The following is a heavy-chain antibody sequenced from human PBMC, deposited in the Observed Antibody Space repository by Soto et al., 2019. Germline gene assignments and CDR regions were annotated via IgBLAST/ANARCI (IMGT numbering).Heavy chain of an antibody. J-gene: IGHJ5*02. CDR2: IIPIFGTA. V-gene: IGHV1-69*13. Sequence: SVKVSCKASGGTFSSYAISWVRQAPGQGLEWMGGIIPIFGTANYAQKFQGRVTITADESTSTAYMELSSLRSEDTAVYYCARAYYYDSSGYYYWFDPWGQGTIVTVYS. CDR1: GGTFSSYA. CDR3: ARAYYYDSSGYYYWFDP. D-gene: IGHD3-22*01.